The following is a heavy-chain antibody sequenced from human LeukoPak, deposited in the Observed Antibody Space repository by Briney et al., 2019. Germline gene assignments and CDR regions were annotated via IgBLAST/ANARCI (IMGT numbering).Heavy chain of an antibody. CDR2: INPNSGGT. CDR3: ARLVVVVAAADY. CDR1: GHTFTGYY. J-gene: IGHJ4*02. V-gene: IGHV1-2*06. Sequence: GASVKVSCKASGHTFTGYYMHWVRQAPGQGLEWMGRINPNSGGTNYAQKFQGRVTMTRDTSISTAYMELSRLRSDDTAVYYCARLVVVVAAADYWGQGTLVTVSS. D-gene: IGHD2-15*01.